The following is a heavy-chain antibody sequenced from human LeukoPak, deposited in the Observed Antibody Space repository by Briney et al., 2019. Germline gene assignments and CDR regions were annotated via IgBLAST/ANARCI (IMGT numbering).Heavy chain of an antibody. CDR1: GFTFSSYG. V-gene: IGHV3-30*03. Sequence: GGSLRLSCAASGFTFSSYGMHWVRQAPGKGLEWVAVISYDGSNKYYADSVKGRFTISRDNSKNTLYLQMNSLRAEDTAVYYCTTGYHYFDDWGQGTLVTVSS. CDR3: TTGYHYFDD. D-gene: IGHD1-1*01. J-gene: IGHJ4*02. CDR2: ISYDGSNK.